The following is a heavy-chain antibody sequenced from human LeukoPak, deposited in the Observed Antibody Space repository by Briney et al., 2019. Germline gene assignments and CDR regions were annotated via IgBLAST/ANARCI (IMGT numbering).Heavy chain of an antibody. D-gene: IGHD3-3*01. CDR2: MSPDSGDT. CDR3: ARVRLRNGYNWFDP. V-gene: IGHV1-8*03. CDR1: GYTFTDYY. Sequence: EASVKVSCKASGYTFTDYYINWVRQAPGQGLEWMGWMSPDSGDTGYAHKFQGRVTITRNTSITTAYMELRSLTFEDTAVYYCARVRLRNGYNWFDPWGQGTLVTVPS. J-gene: IGHJ5*02.